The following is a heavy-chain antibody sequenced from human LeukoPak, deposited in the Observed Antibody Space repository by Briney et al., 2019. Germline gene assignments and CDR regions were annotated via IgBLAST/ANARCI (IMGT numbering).Heavy chain of an antibody. J-gene: IGHJ3*02. CDR3: ARPMVVTAIPHAFDI. CDR2: IYPGDSDT. CDR1: GYSFTSYW. D-gene: IGHD2-21*02. Sequence: GESLKISCKGSGYSFTSYWIGWVRQMPGKGLEWMGIIYPGDSDTRYSPSFQGQVTISADKSISTAYLQWSSLKASDTAMYYCARPMVVTAIPHAFDIWGQGTMVTVSS. V-gene: IGHV5-51*01.